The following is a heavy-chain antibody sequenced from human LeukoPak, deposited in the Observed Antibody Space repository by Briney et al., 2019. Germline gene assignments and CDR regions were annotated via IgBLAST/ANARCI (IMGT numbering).Heavy chain of an antibody. D-gene: IGHD1-26*01. CDR3: ARHVAPYSGNYMTDY. J-gene: IGHJ4*02. CDR2: IHPGDSGT. CDR1: GYIFTNYW. V-gene: IGHV5-51*01. Sequence: GESLKISCKGSGYIFTNYWIGWVRQMPGKGLEWMGIIHPGDSGTRYSPSFQGQVTISADKSINTAYLQWNSLKASDTAMYNCARHVAPYSGNYMTDYWGQGTLVTVSS.